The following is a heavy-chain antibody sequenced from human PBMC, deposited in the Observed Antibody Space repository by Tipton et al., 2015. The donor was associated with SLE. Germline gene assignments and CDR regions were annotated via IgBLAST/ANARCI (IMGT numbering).Heavy chain of an antibody. Sequence: TLSLTCTVSGGSISSYYWSWFRQPPGKGLEWIGYIYYSGSTNYNSSLKSRVTISVDTSKNQFPLKLSSVTAADTAVYYCARAYSSSSYYFDYWGQGTLVTVAS. CDR1: GGSISSYY. J-gene: IGHJ4*02. D-gene: IGHD6-6*01. V-gene: IGHV4-59*01. CDR2: IYYSGST. CDR3: ARAYSSSSYYFDY.